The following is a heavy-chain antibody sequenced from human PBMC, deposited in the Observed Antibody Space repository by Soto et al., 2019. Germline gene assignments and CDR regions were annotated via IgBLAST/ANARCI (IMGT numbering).Heavy chain of an antibody. CDR3: AKQRGLFDYGMDV. CDR2: SNSDGSSI. D-gene: IGHD3-22*01. V-gene: IGHV3-74*01. Sequence: XXSLSLSFAACGFSFRRCWMHWVHQAPGKGLVWVSRSNSDGSSISYADSVKGRFTISRDNAKNTLYLQMSSLRAEDTAVYYCAKQRGLFDYGMDVWGQGTTVTVSS. CDR1: GFSFRRCW. J-gene: IGHJ6*02.